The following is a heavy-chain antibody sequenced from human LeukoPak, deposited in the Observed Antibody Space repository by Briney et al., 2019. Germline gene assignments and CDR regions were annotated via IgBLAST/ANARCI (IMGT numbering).Heavy chain of an antibody. J-gene: IGHJ2*01. CDR2: ISSSSSYI. D-gene: IGHD3-22*01. Sequence: GGSLRLSCAASGFTFSSYSMNWVRQAPGKGLEWVSSISSSSSYIYYADSVKGRFTISRDNAKNSLYLQMNGLRAEDTAVYYCAREYYDSSGYYYSSYWYFDLWGRGTLVTVSS. CDR3: AREYYDSSGYYYSSYWYFDL. CDR1: GFTFSSYS. V-gene: IGHV3-21*01.